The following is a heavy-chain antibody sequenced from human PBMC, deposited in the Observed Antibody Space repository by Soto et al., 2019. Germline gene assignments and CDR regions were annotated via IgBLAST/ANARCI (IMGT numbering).Heavy chain of an antibody. Sequence: EVQLLESGGGLVQPGGSLRLSCAASGFTFSSYAMSWVRQAPGKGLEWVSAISGSGGSTYYADSVKGRFTISRDNSKNTLYLRMNSLRAEETVVYYCAKGLIITMVRGVIIYPHPPYYFDYWGQGTLVTVSS. CDR3: AKGLIITMVRGVIIYPHPPYYFDY. CDR2: ISGSGGST. V-gene: IGHV3-23*01. CDR1: GFTFSSYA. D-gene: IGHD3-10*01. J-gene: IGHJ4*02.